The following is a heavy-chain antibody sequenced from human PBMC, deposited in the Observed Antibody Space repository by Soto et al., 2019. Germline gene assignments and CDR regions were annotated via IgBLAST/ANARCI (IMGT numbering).Heavy chain of an antibody. CDR3: ARDSPYCTNGVCNNWFDP. CDR1: GGTFSIYG. J-gene: IGHJ5*02. V-gene: IGHV1-69*10. D-gene: IGHD2-8*01. CDR2: IIPILTTP. Sequence: AASVKVSCKASGGTFSIYGFSWVRQAPGQGPEWIGGIIPILTTPNYAQKFQGRVTIIADKSTTTAYMELSSLRSEDTAVYYCARDSPYCTNGVCNNWFDPWGQGTMVTVSS.